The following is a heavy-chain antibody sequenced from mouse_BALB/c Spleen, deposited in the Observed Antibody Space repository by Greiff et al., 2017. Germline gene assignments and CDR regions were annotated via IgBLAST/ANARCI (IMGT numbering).Heavy chain of an antibody. V-gene: IGHV5-4*02. J-gene: IGHJ4*01. CDR3: ARDLGDLDY. D-gene: IGHD4-1*01. CDR1: GFTFSDYY. CDR2: ISDGGSYT. Sequence: EVKLQESGGGLVKPGGSLKLSCAASGFTFSDYYMYWVRQTPEKRLEWVATISDGGSYTYYPDSVKGRFTISRDNAKNNLYLQMSSLKSEDTAMYYCARDLGDLDYWGQGTSVTVSS.